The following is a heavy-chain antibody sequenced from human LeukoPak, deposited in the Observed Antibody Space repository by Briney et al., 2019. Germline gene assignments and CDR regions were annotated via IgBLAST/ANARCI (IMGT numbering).Heavy chain of an antibody. CDR1: GFTVSINY. CDR3: ARGDFDGGNSYYFDY. D-gene: IGHD4-23*01. J-gene: IGHJ4*02. Sequence: GGSLRLSCAAPGFTVSINYMSWVRQAPGKGLEWVSVIYSGGSTYYADSVKGRFTISRDNSKNTLYLQMNSLRAEDTAVYYCARGDFDGGNSYYFDYWGQGTLVTVSS. CDR2: IYSGGST. V-gene: IGHV3-53*01.